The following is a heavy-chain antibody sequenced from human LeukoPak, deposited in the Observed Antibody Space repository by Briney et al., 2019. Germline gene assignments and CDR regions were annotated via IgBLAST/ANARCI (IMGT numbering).Heavy chain of an antibody. CDR3: AREEQLGPHNWFDP. CDR1: GGSISSYY. CDR2: IYTSGST. J-gene: IGHJ5*02. D-gene: IGHD6-6*01. V-gene: IGHV4-4*07. Sequence: SETLSLTCTVSGGSISSYYWSWIRQPAGKGLEWIGRIYTSGSTNYNPSLKSRVTMSVDTSKNQFSLKLSSVTAADTAVYYCAREEQLGPHNWFDPWGQGTLVTVSS.